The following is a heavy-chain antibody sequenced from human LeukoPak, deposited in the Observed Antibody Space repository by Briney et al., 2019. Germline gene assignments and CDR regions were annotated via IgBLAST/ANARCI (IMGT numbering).Heavy chain of an antibody. J-gene: IGHJ4*02. V-gene: IGHV3-48*02. CDR3: ARDPMARDF. Sequence: QPGGSLRLSCVASGFSFTRYRMNWVRQAPGKGLQWVSYIRSSGDIIHYADSVKGRFTISRDTAKNTLYLQMNNLRDEDTAVYYCARDPMARDFWGRGTLVTVSS. CDR1: GFSFTRYR. D-gene: IGHD3-10*01. CDR2: IRSSGDII.